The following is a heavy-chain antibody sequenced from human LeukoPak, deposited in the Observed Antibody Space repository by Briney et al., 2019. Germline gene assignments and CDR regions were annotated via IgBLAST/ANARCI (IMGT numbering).Heavy chain of an antibody. D-gene: IGHD3-22*01. CDR1: KFTFSSYS. CDR2: INSYSSYI. V-gene: IGHV3-21*01. CDR3: ARGPTMKMDV. J-gene: IGHJ6*04. Sequence: GGSLRLSCAASKFTFSSYSMNWVRQAPGKGLEWVSSINSYSSYIYYADSVKGRFTISRDNAKNSLYLQMNSLRAEDTAVYYCARGPTMKMDVWGKGTTVTVSS.